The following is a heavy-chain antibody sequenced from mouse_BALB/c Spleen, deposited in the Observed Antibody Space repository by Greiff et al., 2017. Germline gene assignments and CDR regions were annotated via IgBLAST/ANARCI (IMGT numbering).Heavy chain of an antibody. CDR3: ARTYSSGYYFDY. D-gene: IGHD3-1*01. Sequence: EVMLVESGGGLVKLGGSLKLSCAASGFTFSSYYMSWVRQTPEKRLELVAAINSNGGSTYYPDTVKGRFTISRDNAKNTLYLQMSSLKSEDTALYYCARTYSSGYYFDYWGQGTTLTVSS. CDR2: INSNGGST. CDR1: GFTFSSYY. V-gene: IGHV5-6-2*01. J-gene: IGHJ2*01.